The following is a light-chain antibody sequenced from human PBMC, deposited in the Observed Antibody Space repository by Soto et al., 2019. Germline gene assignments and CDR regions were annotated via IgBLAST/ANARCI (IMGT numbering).Light chain of an antibody. CDR3: QQYDTFPLT. Sequence: EIVLTQSPGTLSLFPGDRATLSCRASQSLSSNFLAWYQQKPGQAPRLLIYGASRRATDIPDRFSGSGSGTDFALTITRLEPADFAVYFCQQYDTFPLTFGQGTNVEIQ. J-gene: IGKJ1*01. CDR2: GAS. V-gene: IGKV3-20*01. CDR1: QSLSSNF.